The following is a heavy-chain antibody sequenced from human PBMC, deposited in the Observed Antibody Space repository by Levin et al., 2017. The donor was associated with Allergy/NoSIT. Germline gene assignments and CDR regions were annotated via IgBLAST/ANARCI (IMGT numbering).Heavy chain of an antibody. CDR3: ARRFASGNYPYYFDY. CDR1: GYTFTGYD. D-gene: IGHD1-7*01. CDR2: INPNSAGT. J-gene: IGHJ4*02. Sequence: ASVKVSCKASGYTFTGYDIHWVRQAPGQGLEWMGWINPNSAGTNYAQKFQGRVTMTRDTSISTAYMELSRLRSDDTAVYYCARRFASGNYPYYFDYWGQGTLVTVSS. V-gene: IGHV1-2*02.